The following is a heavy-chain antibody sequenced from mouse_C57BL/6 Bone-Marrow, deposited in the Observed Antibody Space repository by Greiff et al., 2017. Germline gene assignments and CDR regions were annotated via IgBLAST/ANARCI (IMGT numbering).Heavy chain of an antibody. CDR3: ARRYGSTLYYAMDY. D-gene: IGHD1-1*01. V-gene: IGHV1-62-3*01. J-gene: IGHJ4*01. Sequence: QVQLQQPGAELVKPGASVKLSSKASGYTFTSYWMHWVKQRPGRGLEWIGRIDPRDGSTKYNEKFKGKATLTVDTSSSTAYMELHSLTSEDSAVYFCARRYGSTLYYAMDYWGQGTSVTVSS. CDR2: IDPRDGST. CDR1: GYTFTSYW.